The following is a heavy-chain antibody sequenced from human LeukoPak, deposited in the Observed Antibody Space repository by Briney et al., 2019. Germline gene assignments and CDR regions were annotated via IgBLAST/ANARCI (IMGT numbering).Heavy chain of an antibody. Sequence: PGRSLRLSCAASRFTFSSYAMLWVRQLPGKGLEWVAIISYDGSNTYYADSVKGRFTISRDNSKNTLYLQMNSLRAEDTAVYYCARRMWELGSFDYWGQGTLVTVSS. CDR3: ARRMWELGSFDY. V-gene: IGHV3-30*04. D-gene: IGHD1-26*01. J-gene: IGHJ4*02. CDR1: RFTFSSYA. CDR2: ISYDGSNT.